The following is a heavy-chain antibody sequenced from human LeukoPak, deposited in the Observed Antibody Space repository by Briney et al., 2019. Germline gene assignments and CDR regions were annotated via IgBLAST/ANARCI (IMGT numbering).Heavy chain of an antibody. Sequence: ASVKVSCKASGYTFISLDINWVRQATGQGLEWMGWMNPNNGNSGSAQKFQGRVTMTRDTSISTAYMELSRLRSDDTAVYYCARDGSGCCNGGTCPYYNWFDPWGQGTLVTVSS. CDR3: ARDGSGCCNGGTCPYYNWFDP. J-gene: IGHJ5*02. CDR1: GYTFISLD. D-gene: IGHD2-15*01. CDR2: MNPNNGNS. V-gene: IGHV1-8*01.